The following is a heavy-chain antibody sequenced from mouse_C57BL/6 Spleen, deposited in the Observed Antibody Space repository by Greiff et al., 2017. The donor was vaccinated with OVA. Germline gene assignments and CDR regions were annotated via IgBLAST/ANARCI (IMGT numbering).Heavy chain of an antibody. J-gene: IGHJ3*01. CDR3: ARFGYYGTKGGFAY. Sequence: VQLQQSGAELVKPGASVKISCKASGYAFSSYWMNWVKQRPGKGLEWIGQIYPGDGDTNYNGKFKGKATLTADKSSSTAYMQLSSLTSEDSAVYFCARFGYYGTKGGFAYWGQGTLVTVSA. CDR1: GYAFSSYW. CDR2: IYPGDGDT. D-gene: IGHD1-1*01. V-gene: IGHV1-80*01.